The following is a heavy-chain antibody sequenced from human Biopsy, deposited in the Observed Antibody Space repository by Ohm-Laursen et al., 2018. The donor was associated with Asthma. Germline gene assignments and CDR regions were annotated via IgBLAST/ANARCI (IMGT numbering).Heavy chain of an antibody. J-gene: IGHJ4*02. Sequence: RSLRLSCSATGFTFRSYAMHWVRQAPGKGLEWVAGMWYDGSSKYYADSVKGRFTSSRDDSKNTLYLQMNSLRPDDTAAYYCARDVMEWYLPAFDFWGQGTLVTVSS. CDR2: MWYDGSSK. CDR1: GFTFRSYA. D-gene: IGHD3-3*01. CDR3: ARDVMEWYLPAFDF. V-gene: IGHV3-30-3*01.